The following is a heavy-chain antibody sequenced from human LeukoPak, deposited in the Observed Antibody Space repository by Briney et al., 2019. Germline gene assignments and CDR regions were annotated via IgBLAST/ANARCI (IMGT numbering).Heavy chain of an antibody. Sequence: GASVKVSCKASGYTFTGYYMHWVRQAPGQGLEWMGWINPNSGGTNYAQKCQGWVTMTRDTSISTAYMELSRLRSDDTAVYYCARQAQGIDGMDVWGQGTTVTVSS. CDR3: ARQAQGIDGMDV. J-gene: IGHJ6*02. V-gene: IGHV1-2*04. D-gene: IGHD2-21*01. CDR2: INPNSGGT. CDR1: GYTFTGYY.